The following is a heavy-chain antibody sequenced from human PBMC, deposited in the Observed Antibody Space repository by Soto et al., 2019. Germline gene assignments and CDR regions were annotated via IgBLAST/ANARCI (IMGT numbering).Heavy chain of an antibody. D-gene: IGHD6-6*01. Sequence: GASVKVSCKASGFSFTGYYIHWLRQAPGQGLAWMGWINAHSGVTEYAQKFQGRVTLTRDTSIATAYLTLTSRTSDDTALYYCAKDLTRQLAYWLDPWGQGTQVTVSS. CDR1: GFSFTGYY. CDR3: AKDLTRQLAYWLDP. CDR2: INAHSGVT. V-gene: IGHV1-2*02. J-gene: IGHJ5*02.